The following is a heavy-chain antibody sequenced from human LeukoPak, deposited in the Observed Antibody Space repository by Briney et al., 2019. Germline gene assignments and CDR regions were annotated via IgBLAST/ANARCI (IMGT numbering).Heavy chain of an antibody. Sequence: SETLSLTCAVYGGSFSGYYWSWIRQSPGKGLEWIGEINHRGSTKYNPSLESRVTISVDTSKNQFSLKLSSVTAADTAVYYCARHGDYGGLRDWGQGTLVTVSS. CDR1: GGSFSGYY. J-gene: IGHJ4*02. CDR2: INHRGST. V-gene: IGHV4-34*01. CDR3: ARHGDYGGLRD. D-gene: IGHD4-17*01.